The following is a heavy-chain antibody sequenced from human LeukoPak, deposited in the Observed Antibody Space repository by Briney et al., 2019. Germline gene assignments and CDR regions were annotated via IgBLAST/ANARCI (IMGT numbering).Heavy chain of an antibody. CDR1: GYTLTELS. CDR3: ATVRRLKYCSGGSCYGRDAFDI. Sequence: ASVKVSCKVSGYTLTELSMHWVRQAPGKGLEWMGGSDPEDGETIYAQKFRGRVTMTEDTSTDTAYMELSSLRSEDTAVYYCATVRRLKYCSGGSCYGRDAFDIWGQGTMVTVSS. V-gene: IGHV1-24*01. J-gene: IGHJ3*02. D-gene: IGHD2-15*01. CDR2: SDPEDGET.